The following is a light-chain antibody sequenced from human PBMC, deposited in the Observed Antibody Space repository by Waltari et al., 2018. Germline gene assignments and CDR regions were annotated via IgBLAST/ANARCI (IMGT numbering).Light chain of an antibody. J-gene: IGKJ5*01. CDR1: QSVSNNQ. CDR3: QQYGSSPLT. CDR2: GAF. Sequence: EIVLTQSPGTLFLSPGESATLSCRASQSVSNNQLAWYQQSPGQAPRLIIYGAFARATAIPSMFSGTGSGTDFTLTISSLEPEDFDMYYCQQYGSSPLTFGQGTRLEIK. V-gene: IGKV3-20*01.